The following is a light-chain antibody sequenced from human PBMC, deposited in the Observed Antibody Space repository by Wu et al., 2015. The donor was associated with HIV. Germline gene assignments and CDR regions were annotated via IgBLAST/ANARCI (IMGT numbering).Light chain of an antibody. J-gene: IGKJ1*01. CDR3: QQSFSNYWT. CDR1: QIVSNL. Sequence: DIQMTQSPSSLSASVGDTVTITCWASQIVSNLLNWYQQKPGKAPRLLINAASNLHTGVPSRFSGRGYGTEFTLTISSLQPEDVATYYCQQSFSNYWTFGQGTKVEVK. V-gene: IGKV1-39*01. CDR2: AAS.